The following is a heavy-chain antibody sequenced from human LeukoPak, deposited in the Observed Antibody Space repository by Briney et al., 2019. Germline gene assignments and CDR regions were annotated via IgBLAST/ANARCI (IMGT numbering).Heavy chain of an antibody. D-gene: IGHD3-10*01. V-gene: IGHV3-23*01. Sequence: GGSLRLSCAASGFTFSSYATSWVRQAPGKGLGWVSAISGSGGSTYYADSVKGRFTISRDNSKNTLYLQMNSLRAEDTAVYYCARVTWFGEPPDYWGQGTLVTVSS. CDR2: ISGSGGST. J-gene: IGHJ4*02. CDR3: ARVTWFGEPPDY. CDR1: GFTFSSYA.